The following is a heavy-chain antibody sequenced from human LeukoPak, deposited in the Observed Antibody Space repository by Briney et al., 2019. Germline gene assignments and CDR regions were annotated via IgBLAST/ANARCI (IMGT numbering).Heavy chain of an antibody. CDR2: INTNTGNP. V-gene: IGHV7-4-1*02. CDR3: ARDRYYDSSGYSRY. D-gene: IGHD3-22*01. J-gene: IGHJ4*02. Sequence: VASVKVSCKASGYTFTGYYMHWVRQAPGQGLEWMGWINTNTGNPTYAQGFTGRFVFSLDTSVSTAYLQISSLKAEDTAVYYCARDRYYDSSGYSRYWGQGTLVTVSS. CDR1: GYTFTGYY.